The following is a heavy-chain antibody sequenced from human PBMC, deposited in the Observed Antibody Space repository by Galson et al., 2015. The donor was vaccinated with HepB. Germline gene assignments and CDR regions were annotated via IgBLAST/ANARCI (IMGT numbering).Heavy chain of an antibody. Sequence: SVKVSCKASGGTFSSYAISWVRQAPGQGLEWVGGIMPIFGTVNYAQKFQGRVTIAADESTSTAYMELSSLRSEDTAGYYCAKGGVYYGSGSYYPFDYWGQGTLVTVSS. J-gene: IGHJ4*02. CDR2: IMPIFGTV. D-gene: IGHD3-10*01. CDR1: GGTFSSYA. V-gene: IGHV1-69*13. CDR3: AKGGVYYGSGSYYPFDY.